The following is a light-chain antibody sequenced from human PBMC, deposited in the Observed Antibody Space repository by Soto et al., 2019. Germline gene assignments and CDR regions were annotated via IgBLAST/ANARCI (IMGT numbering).Light chain of an antibody. CDR2: NTS. CDR1: TGAVTSAYY. J-gene: IGLJ3*02. V-gene: IGLV7-43*01. CDR3: LLYYSGAWV. Sequence: QAVVTQEPSLTVSPGGTVTLTCTSSTGAVTSAYYPNWFQQKPGQAPRALIYNTSNKHSWTPARFSGSLLGGKAALTLSGVQPEDEAEYYCLLYYSGAWVFGGGTKLTAL.